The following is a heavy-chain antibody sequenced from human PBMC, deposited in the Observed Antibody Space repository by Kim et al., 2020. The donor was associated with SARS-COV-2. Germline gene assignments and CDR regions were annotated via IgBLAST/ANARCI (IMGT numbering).Heavy chain of an antibody. D-gene: IGHD2-15*01. Sequence: SVKVSCKASGGTFSSYAISWVRQAPGQGLEWMGGIIPIFGTANYAQKFQGRVTITADESTSTAYMELSSLRSEDTAVYYCARGGGICSGGSCYSADYYYGMAVWGQGTTVTVSS. V-gene: IGHV1-69*13. J-gene: IGHJ6*02. CDR3: ARGGGICSGGSCYSADYYYGMAV. CDR2: IIPIFGTA. CDR1: GGTFSSYA.